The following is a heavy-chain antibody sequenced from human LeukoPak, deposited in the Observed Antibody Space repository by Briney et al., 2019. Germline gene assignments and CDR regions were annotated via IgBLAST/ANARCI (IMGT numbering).Heavy chain of an antibody. Sequence: GGSLRLSCAASGFTFSSYEMNWVRQAPGKGLEWISYISGSGSTIHYADSVKGRFTISRDNAKNSLYLQMNSLRAEDTAVYYCARDTSGWYKRFDYWGQGTLVTVSS. CDR3: ARDTSGWYKRFDY. V-gene: IGHV3-48*03. CDR1: GFTFSSYE. J-gene: IGHJ4*02. CDR2: ISGSGSTI. D-gene: IGHD6-19*01.